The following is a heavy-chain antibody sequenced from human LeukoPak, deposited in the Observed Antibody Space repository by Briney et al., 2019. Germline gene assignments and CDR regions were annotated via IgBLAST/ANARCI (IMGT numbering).Heavy chain of an antibody. V-gene: IGHV3-7*01. CDR1: GFTVSSYL. D-gene: IGHD1-1*01. Sequence: RGGSLRLAWAASGFTVSSYLVGWVRQAAGEGRGWVAYITHQGSDKQYVDSVTGPFTLSRHNDENSLFLQMDNPRAEDAAVYYCVRGGRPMDQLLDSWGQGTLVTVSS. J-gene: IGHJ4*02. CDR2: ITHQGSDK. CDR3: VRGGRPMDQLLDS.